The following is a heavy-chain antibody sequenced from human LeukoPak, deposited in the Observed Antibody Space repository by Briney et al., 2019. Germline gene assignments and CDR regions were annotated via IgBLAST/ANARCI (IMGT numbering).Heavy chain of an antibody. V-gene: IGHV3-30*02. Sequence: PGGSLRLSCVASGFTFSSYGMQWVRQAPGKGLEWVTFIRDDGSIKYYADSVKGRFTISRDNSQNTLYLQMDSLRPEDTAVYYCAKVHGGSGGIFDYWGQGILVIVSS. J-gene: IGHJ4*02. D-gene: IGHD6-25*01. CDR2: IRDDGSIK. CDR1: GFTFSSYG. CDR3: AKVHGGSGGIFDY.